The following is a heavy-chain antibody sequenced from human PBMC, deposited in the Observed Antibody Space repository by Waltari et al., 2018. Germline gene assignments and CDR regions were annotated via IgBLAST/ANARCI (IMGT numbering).Heavy chain of an antibody. D-gene: IGHD6-19*01. CDR1: GFTFNSYA. V-gene: IGHV3-33*01. CDR3: ARGSGSYADDAFDV. J-gene: IGHJ3*01. Sequence: QVQLVESGGGVVQPGRSLRLSCAASGFTFNSYAMHWVRQGPGKGLEWVAVIWYDGSHKYYVESVKGRFTISRDNSRNTLSLQMNSLRAEDTALYYCARGSGSYADDAFDVWGQGTMVTVSS. CDR2: IWYDGSHK.